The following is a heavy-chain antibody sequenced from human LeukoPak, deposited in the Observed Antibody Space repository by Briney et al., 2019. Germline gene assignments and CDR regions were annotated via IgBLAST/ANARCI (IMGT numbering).Heavy chain of an antibody. CDR3: AADSSGSNPGY. J-gene: IGHJ4*02. CDR2: INPNSGGT. D-gene: IGHD3-22*01. V-gene: IGHV1-2*02. Sequence: MXWVRQAPGQXXXLMGWINPNSGGTNYAQKFQGRVTMTRDTSISTAYMELSRLRSDDTAVYYCAADSSGSNPGYWGQGTLVTVSS.